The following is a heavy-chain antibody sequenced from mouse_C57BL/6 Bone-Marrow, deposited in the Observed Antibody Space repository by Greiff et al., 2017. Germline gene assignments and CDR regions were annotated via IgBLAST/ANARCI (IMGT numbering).Heavy chain of an antibody. CDR3: TTVQYPYYFDY. CDR2: IDPENGDT. D-gene: IGHD5-1-1*01. CDR1: GFNIKDDY. V-gene: IGHV14-4*01. Sequence: EVQLQQSGAELVRPGASVKLSCTASGFNIKDDYMHWVKQRPEQGLEWIGWIDPENGDTEYASKFQGKATITADTSTNTAYLQLSSLTSENTAVYYCTTVQYPYYFDYWGQGTTLTVSS. J-gene: IGHJ2*01.